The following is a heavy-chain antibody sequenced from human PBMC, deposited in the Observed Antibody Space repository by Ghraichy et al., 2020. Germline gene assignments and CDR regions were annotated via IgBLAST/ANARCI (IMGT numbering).Heavy chain of an antibody. CDR2: IYYSGST. V-gene: IGHV4-59*01. CDR1: GGSISSYY. Sequence: SETLSLTCTVSGGSISSYYWSWIRQPPGKGLEWIGYIYYSGSTNYNPSLKSRVTISVDTSKNQFSLKLSSVTAADTAVYYCARVAYYYDSSGYYSYGQFDYWGQGTLVTVSS. D-gene: IGHD3-22*01. J-gene: IGHJ4*02. CDR3: ARVAYYYDSSGYYSYGQFDY.